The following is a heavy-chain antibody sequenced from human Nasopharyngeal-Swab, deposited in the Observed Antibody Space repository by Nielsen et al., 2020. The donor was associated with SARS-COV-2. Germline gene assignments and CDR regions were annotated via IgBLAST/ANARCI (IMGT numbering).Heavy chain of an antibody. D-gene: IGHD4-17*01. CDR3: ASLPSHDYGDYYGMDV. CDR2: ISWNSGNI. CDR1: GFTFSSYS. Sequence: SLKISCAASGFTFSSYSMNWVRQAPGKGLEWVSGISWNSGNIGYADSVKGRFTISRDNAKNSLYLQMNSLRAEDTALYYCASLPSHDYGDYYGMDVWGQGTTVTVSS. J-gene: IGHJ6*02. V-gene: IGHV3-9*01.